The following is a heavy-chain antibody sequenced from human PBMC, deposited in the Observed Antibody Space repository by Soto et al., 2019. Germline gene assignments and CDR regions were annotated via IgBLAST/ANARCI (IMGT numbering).Heavy chain of an antibody. V-gene: IGHV1-69*08. J-gene: IGHJ3*02. D-gene: IGHD2-15*01. CDR1: GGTFSSYT. CDR3: SRESGGIFDI. Sequence: QVQLVQSGAEVKKPGSSVKVSCKGSGGTFSSYTISWVRQAPGQGLEWMGRIIPILGIANYAQKFQGRVTITADKSTSTAYMELSSLRSEDTAVYYCSRESGGIFDIWGQWTMVTVSS. CDR2: IIPILGIA.